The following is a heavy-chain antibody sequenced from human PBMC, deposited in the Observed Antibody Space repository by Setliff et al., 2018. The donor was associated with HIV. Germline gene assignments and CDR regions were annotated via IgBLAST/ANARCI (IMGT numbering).Heavy chain of an antibody. CDR3: ARQQHSSDLKLWNY. D-gene: IGHD3-16*01. V-gene: IGHV4-39*01. CDR2: IYYSGST. Sequence: PSETLSLTCTVSGGSISGSNYYWGWIRQPPGKGLEWVGSIYYSGSTYYSPSLKSRVTISVDTSKNQFSLTLTSVTAADTAVYYCARQQHSSDLKLWNYWGQGTLVTVSS. CDR1: GGSISGSNYY. J-gene: IGHJ4*02.